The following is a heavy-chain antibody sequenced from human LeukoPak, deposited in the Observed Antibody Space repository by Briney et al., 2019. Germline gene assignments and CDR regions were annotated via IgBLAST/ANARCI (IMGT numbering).Heavy chain of an antibody. CDR3: ARPQFPKITMIGI. Sequence: GGSLRLSCAASGFTFSSYSMNWVRQAPGKGLEWVSSISSSSSYIYYADSVKGRFTISRDNAKNSLYLQMNSLRAEDTAVYYCARPQFPKITMIGIWGQGTLVTVSS. J-gene: IGHJ4*02. V-gene: IGHV3-21*01. CDR2: ISSSSSYI. CDR1: GFTFSSYS. D-gene: IGHD3-22*01.